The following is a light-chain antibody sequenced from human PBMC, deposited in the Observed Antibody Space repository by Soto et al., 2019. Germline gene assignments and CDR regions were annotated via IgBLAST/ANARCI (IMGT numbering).Light chain of an antibody. J-gene: IGLJ3*02. CDR2: NNN. CDR3: AAWHDSLNGPV. Sequence: QSVLTQPPSASGTPGQRVTISCSGSSSNIGGNPVNWYQQLPGTAPKLLIYNNNQRPSGVPDRFSGSKSGTSASLAISGLQYEDEADYYCAAWHDSLNGPVFGGGPKLTVL. CDR1: SSNIGGNP. V-gene: IGLV1-44*01.